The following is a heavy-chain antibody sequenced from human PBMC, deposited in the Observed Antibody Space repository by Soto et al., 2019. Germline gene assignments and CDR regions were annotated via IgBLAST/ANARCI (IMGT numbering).Heavy chain of an antibody. Sequence: QVQLVQSGAEVKKPGDSVKVSCKTSGYTFTDYYMHWVRQAPGQGFEWVGGINPKSGGPKYVPKFQGRVTVTRDTSTSTAYMELNRLTSDDTAVYYCARRQSNGYNRYFDSWGQGTLVTVSS. CDR3: ARRQSNGYNRYFDS. D-gene: IGHD5-12*01. CDR2: INPKSGGP. CDR1: GYTFTDYY. V-gene: IGHV1-2*02. J-gene: IGHJ4*02.